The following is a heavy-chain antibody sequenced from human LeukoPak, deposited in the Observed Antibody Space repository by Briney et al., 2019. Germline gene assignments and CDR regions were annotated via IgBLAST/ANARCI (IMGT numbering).Heavy chain of an antibody. D-gene: IGHD3-3*01. CDR3: ARDQYFDFFDY. CDR1: GGSISSSSYY. V-gene: IGHV4-39*07. CDR2: IYYSGST. Sequence: SETLSLTCTVSGGSISSSSYYWGWIRQPPGKGLEWIGSIYYSGSTYYNPSLKSRVTISVDTSKNQFSLKLTSVTAADTAVYYCARDQYFDFFDYWGQGTLVTVSS. J-gene: IGHJ4*02.